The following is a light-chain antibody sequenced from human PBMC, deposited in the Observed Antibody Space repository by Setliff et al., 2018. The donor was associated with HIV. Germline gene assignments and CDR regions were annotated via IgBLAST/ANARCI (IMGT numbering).Light chain of an antibody. CDR1: SSDVGTYNY. J-gene: IGLJ1*01. CDR2: DVS. V-gene: IGLV2-23*02. Sequence: QSALTQPASVSASPGQSIAIACTGTSSDVGTYNYVSWYQQHPGKAPKLMIYDVSSRLPGVSDRFSGSKSGNTASLTISGLQAEDEADYYCCSYAGSNTYVFGIGTKVTVL. CDR3: CSYAGSNTYV.